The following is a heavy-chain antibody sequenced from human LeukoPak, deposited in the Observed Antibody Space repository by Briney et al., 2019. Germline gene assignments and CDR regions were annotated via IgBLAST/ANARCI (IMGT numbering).Heavy chain of an antibody. CDR2: ISGSGGST. CDR1: GFTFSSYA. V-gene: IGHV3-23*01. Sequence: PGGSLRLSCAASGFTFSSYAMSWVRQAPGRGLEWVSTISGSGGSTYYADSVKGRFTISRDNSKNTLYLQMNSLRAEDTAVYYCAKDRVPAAMEALDYRRQGTLVAVSS. J-gene: IGHJ4*02. CDR3: AKDRVPAAMEALDY. D-gene: IGHD2-2*01.